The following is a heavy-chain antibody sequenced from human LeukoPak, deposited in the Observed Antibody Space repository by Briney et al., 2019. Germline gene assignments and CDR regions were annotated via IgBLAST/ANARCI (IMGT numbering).Heavy chain of an antibody. V-gene: IGHV4-59*01. CDR3: ASTTTVTRRFDS. CDR2: IYYSGRSGST. Sequence: SETLSLTCTVSGATISSYYWSWIRQPPGKGLEWIGYIYYSGRSGSTNHNPSLKSRVTISVDTSKNQFSLKLSSVTAADTAVYYCASTTTVTRRFDSWGQGTLVTVSS. CDR1: GATISSYY. J-gene: IGHJ4*02. D-gene: IGHD4-17*01.